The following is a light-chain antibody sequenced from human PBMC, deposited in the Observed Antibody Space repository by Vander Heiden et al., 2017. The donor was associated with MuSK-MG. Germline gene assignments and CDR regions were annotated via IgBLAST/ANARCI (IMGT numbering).Light chain of an antibody. V-gene: IGKV1-39*01. CDR1: QSISTY. Sequence: DIQMTQSPSYLSASVGDRVTITCRASQSISTYLHWYQQKPGKTPNLLISEASTLQSGVASRFSGSGSGTDFTLTISSLQPEDFATYYCQQSYNVLWTFGQGTKVEIK. CDR3: QQSYNVLWT. J-gene: IGKJ1*01. CDR2: EAS.